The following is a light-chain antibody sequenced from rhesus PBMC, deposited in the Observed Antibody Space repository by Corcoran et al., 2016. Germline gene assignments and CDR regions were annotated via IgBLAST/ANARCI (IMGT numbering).Light chain of an antibody. J-gene: IGKJ2*01. CDR3: LQHDSYPYN. CDR1: QGISSY. CDR2: DTS. Sequence: DIQMTQSPSSLSASVGDTVTITCRASQGISSYLNWFQQKPGKVPKLLIVDTSNLESGVPSRFSGYGSGTDFTLTINGLQPEDFSTYYCLQHDSYPYNFGQGTKVEIK. V-gene: IGKV1-28*02.